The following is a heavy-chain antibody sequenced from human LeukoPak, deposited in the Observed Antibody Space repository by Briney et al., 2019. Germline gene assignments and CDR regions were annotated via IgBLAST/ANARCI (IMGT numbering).Heavy chain of an antibody. CDR3: VREKHRGTSGGGCYDV. Sequence: PGGSLRLSCVGSGFIFNTYWMSWVRQSPGKSLEWVANIHKDGSPKSYVDAVRGRFFISRDNGKRSLSLQMNSVRVEDTGIYYCVREKHRGTSGGGCYDVWGQGTLVTVSP. D-gene: IGHD2-15*01. J-gene: IGHJ3*01. CDR1: GFIFNTYW. V-gene: IGHV3-7*01. CDR2: IHKDGSPK.